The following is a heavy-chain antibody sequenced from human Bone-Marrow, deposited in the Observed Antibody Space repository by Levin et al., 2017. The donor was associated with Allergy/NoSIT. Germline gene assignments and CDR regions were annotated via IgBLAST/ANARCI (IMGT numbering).Heavy chain of an antibody. CDR3: ARGIAVAASYYYYDYGMDV. CDR2: INHSGST. V-gene: IGHV4-34*01. J-gene: IGHJ6*02. CDR1: GGSFSGYY. D-gene: IGHD6-19*01. Sequence: SETLSLTCAVYGGSFSGYYWSWIRQPPGKGLEWIGEINHSGSTNYNPSLKSRVTISVDTSKNQFSLKLSSVTAADTAVYYCARGIAVAASYYYYDYGMDVWGQGTTVTVSS.